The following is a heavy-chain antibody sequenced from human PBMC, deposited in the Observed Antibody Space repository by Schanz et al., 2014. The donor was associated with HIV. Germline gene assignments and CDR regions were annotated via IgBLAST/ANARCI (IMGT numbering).Heavy chain of an antibody. J-gene: IGHJ5*02. CDR3: AKDMRNYYEWGDWFDP. V-gene: IGHV3-23*04. CDR2: ISGSGGST. CDR1: GLPFSTSA. D-gene: IGHD3-22*01. Sequence: EVQLVESGGGLVQPGGSRRLSCAVSGLPFSTSAMSWVRQAPGKGLEWVSDISGSGGSTYYADSVKGRFTISRDNSKNTLYMQMNSLRVEDTAVYYCAKDMRNYYEWGDWFDPWGQGTLVTVSS.